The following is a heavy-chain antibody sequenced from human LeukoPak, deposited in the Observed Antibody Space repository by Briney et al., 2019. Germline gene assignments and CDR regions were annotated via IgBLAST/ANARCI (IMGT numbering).Heavy chain of an antibody. J-gene: IGHJ3*02. Sequence: GGSLGLSCAASGFTFSSYEMNWIRQAPGKGLEWVSYISSSGSTIYYADSVKGRFTISRDNAKNSLYLRMNSLRAEDTAVYYCAGDSSWYKKGAFDIWGQGTMVTVSS. CDR2: ISSSGSTI. V-gene: IGHV3-48*03. D-gene: IGHD6-13*01. CDR3: AGDSSWYKKGAFDI. CDR1: GFTFSSYE.